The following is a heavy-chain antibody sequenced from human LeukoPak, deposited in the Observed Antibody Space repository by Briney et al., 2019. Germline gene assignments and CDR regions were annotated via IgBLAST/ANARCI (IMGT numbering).Heavy chain of an antibody. CDR1: GFTFSSYW. CDR2: IKQDGSEK. CDR3: ARGGYDSSGYYRPYYFDY. J-gene: IGHJ4*02. Sequence: PGGSLRLSCAASGFTFSSYWMSWVRQAPGKGLEWVANIKQDGSEKYYVDSVKGRFTISRDNAKNSLYLQMNSLRAKDTAVYYCARGGYDSSGYYRPYYFDYWGQGTLVTVSS. D-gene: IGHD3-22*01. V-gene: IGHV3-7*01.